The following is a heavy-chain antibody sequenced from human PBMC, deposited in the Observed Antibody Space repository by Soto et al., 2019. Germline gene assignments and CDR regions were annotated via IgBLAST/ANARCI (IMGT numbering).Heavy chain of an antibody. CDR2: IIPIFGTA. CDR3: GCGDGYNAFDY. V-gene: IGHV1-69*13. Sequence: ASVKVSCKASGGTFSSYAISWVRQAPGQGLEWMGGIIPIFGTANYAQKFQGRVTITADESTSTAYMELSSLRSEGTAVYYCGCGDGYNAFDYWGQGTLVTVSS. CDR1: GGTFSSYA. J-gene: IGHJ4*02. D-gene: IGHD5-12*01.